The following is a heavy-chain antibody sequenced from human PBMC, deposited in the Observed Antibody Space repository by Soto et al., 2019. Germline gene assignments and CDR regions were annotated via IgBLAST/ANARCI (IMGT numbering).Heavy chain of an antibody. CDR1: GGSISSGGYS. CDR3: ARGARYCSGGSCYSLGFDY. D-gene: IGHD2-15*01. Sequence: QLQLQESGSGLVKPSQTLSLTCAVSGGSISSGGYSWSWIRQPPGKGLEWIGYIYHSGSTYYNPSLKSRVTISVDRSKNQFSLKLSSVTAADTAVYYCARGARYCSGGSCYSLGFDYWGPCTLVTVSS. V-gene: IGHV4-30-2*01. CDR2: IYHSGST. J-gene: IGHJ4*02.